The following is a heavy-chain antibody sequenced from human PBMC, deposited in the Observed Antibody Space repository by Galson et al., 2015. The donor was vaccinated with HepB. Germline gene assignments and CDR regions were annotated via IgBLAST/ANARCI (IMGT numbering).Heavy chain of an antibody. V-gene: IGHV1-46*03. Sequence: SVKVSCKASGYTFTSYYMHWVRQAPGQGLEWMGIINPSGGSTSYAQKFQGRVTMTRDTSTSTVYMELSSLRSEDTAVYYCARDIAAAARGYGDNFDYWGQGTLVTVSS. CDR1: GYTFTSYY. D-gene: IGHD6-13*01. J-gene: IGHJ4*02. CDR2: INPSGGST. CDR3: ARDIAAAARGYGDNFDY.